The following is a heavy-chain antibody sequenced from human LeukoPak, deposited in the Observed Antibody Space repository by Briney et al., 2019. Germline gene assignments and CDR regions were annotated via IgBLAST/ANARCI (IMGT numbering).Heavy chain of an antibody. Sequence: SVKVSCKASGGTFSSYAISWVRQAPGQGLEWMGGIIPIFGTANYAQKFQGRVTITADESTSTAYMKLSSLRSEDTAVYYCARDYSSASELNAFDIWGQGTMVTVSS. CDR3: ARDYSSASELNAFDI. V-gene: IGHV1-69*13. CDR2: IIPIFGTA. CDR1: GGTFSSYA. D-gene: IGHD5-18*01. J-gene: IGHJ3*02.